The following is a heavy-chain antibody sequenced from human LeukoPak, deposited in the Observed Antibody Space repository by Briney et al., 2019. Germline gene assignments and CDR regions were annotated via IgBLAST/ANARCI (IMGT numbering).Heavy chain of an antibody. D-gene: IGHD2-2*02. J-gene: IGHJ4*02. CDR3: ARDGFCSSTSCYNDY. CDR1: GFIFSSYE. Sequence: GGSLRLSCAASGFIFSSYEMNWVRQAPGKGLEWLSYISTSGSTIYYAHSVKGRFTISRDNAQNSLSLQMHSLRAEDTAVYYCARDGFCSSTSCYNDYWGQGTLVAVSS. V-gene: IGHV3-48*03. CDR2: ISTSGSTI.